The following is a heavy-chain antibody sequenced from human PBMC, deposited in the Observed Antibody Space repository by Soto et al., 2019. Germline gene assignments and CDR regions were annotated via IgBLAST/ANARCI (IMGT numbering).Heavy chain of an antibody. V-gene: IGHV3-23*01. J-gene: IGHJ4*02. CDR3: AKSYGDYVWGSYRYFDC. D-gene: IGHD3-16*02. CDR2: ITGGGGST. Sequence: PGGSLRLSCAAFGFTFSSYAMSWVRQAPGKGLEWVSAITGGGGSTYFPDSVKGRFTISRDNSKNTLYLQMNSLRAEDTAVYYCAKSYGDYVWGSYRYFDCWGQGTLVTVPS. CDR1: GFTFSSYA.